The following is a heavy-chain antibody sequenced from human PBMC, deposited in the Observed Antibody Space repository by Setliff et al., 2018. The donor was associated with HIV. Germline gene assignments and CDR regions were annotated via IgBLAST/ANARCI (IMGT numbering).Heavy chain of an antibody. V-gene: IGHV3-23*01. J-gene: IGHJ4*02. CDR1: GFSFSSYA. D-gene: IGHD5-12*01. CDR3: HSGYDTEEQSYFDY. CDR2: IGGSGGST. Sequence: GGSLRLSCAANGFSFSSYAMSWVRQAPGKGLEWVSGIGGSGGSTTYADSVKDRFTISRDNAKNTLYLQMNSLRAEDTGVYYCHSGYDTEEQSYFDYWGQGALVTVSS.